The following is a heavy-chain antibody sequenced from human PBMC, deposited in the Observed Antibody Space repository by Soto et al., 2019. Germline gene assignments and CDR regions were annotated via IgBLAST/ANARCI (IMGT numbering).Heavy chain of an antibody. V-gene: IGHV4-59*01. CDR2: NYDSGST. J-gene: IGHJ4*02. Sequence: QVQLQESGPGLVKPSETLSLTCTVSGGSISSYYWSWIRQPPGKGLEWIGYNYDSGSTNYNPSLQSRXTISVDTSKNQFSLKLTSVTAADTAVYYCAAPPRYWGQGTLVTVSS. CDR1: GGSISSYY. D-gene: IGHD6-6*01. CDR3: AAPPRY.